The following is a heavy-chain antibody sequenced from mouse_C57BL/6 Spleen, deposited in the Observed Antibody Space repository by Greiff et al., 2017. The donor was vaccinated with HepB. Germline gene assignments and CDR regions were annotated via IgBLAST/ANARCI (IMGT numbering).Heavy chain of an antibody. V-gene: IGHV1-80*01. CDR2: IYPGDGDT. CDR3: ARPFITTVDYYAMDY. D-gene: IGHD1-1*01. J-gene: IGHJ4*01. Sequence: VKLQQSGAELVKPGASVKISCKASGYAFSSYWMNWVKQRPGKGLEWIGQIYPGDGDTNYNGKFKGKATLTADKSSSTAYMQLSSLTSEDSAVYFCARPFITTVDYYAMDYWGQGTSVTVSS. CDR1: GYAFSSYW.